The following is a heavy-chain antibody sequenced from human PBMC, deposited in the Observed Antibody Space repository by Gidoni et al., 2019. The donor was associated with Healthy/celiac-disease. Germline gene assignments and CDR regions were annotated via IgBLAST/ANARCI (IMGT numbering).Heavy chain of an antibody. CDR2: IYWNDDK. J-gene: IGHJ4*02. D-gene: IGHD3-22*01. Sequence: QITLKESGPTLVKPTQTLTLTCTFSGFSLSTSGVGVGWIRQPPGKALEWLALIYWNDDKRDSPSLKSRLTITKDTSKNQVVLTMTNMDPVDTATYYCAHRSVWLLLFDYWGQGTLVTVSS. V-gene: IGHV2-5*01. CDR1: GFSLSTSGVG. CDR3: AHRSVWLLLFDY.